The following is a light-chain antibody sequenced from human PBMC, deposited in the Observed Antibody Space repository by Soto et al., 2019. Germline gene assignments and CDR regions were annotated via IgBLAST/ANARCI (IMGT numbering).Light chain of an antibody. CDR2: QDS. J-gene: IGLJ2*01. Sequence: SYALTQPPSVSVSPGQTASITCSGDKLGDKYAYWYQQKPGQSPVLVIYQDSKRPSGIPERFSGSNSGNTATLTISGTQAMDEADYYCQVWDSSTVVFGGGTKLTVL. CDR1: KLGDKY. CDR3: QVWDSSTVV. V-gene: IGLV3-1*01.